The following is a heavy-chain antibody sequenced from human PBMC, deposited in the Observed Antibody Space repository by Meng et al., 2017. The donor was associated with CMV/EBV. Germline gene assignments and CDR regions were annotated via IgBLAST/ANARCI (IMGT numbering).Heavy chain of an antibody. V-gene: IGHV1-24*01. CDR2: FDPEDGET. CDR3: ARDQSSTSYYYYGMDV. D-gene: IGHD2-2*01. Sequence: ASVKVSCKVSGYTLTELSMHWVRQAPGKGLEWTGGFDPEDGETIYAQKFQGRVTMTEDTSTDTAYMELSRLRSDDTAVYYCARDQSSTSYYYYGMDVWGQGTTVTVSS. J-gene: IGHJ6*02. CDR1: GYTLTELS.